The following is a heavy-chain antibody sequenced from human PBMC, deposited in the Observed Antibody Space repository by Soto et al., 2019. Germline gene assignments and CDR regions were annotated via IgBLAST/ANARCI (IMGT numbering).Heavy chain of an antibody. CDR2: IGGRGNSA. J-gene: IGHJ3*01. V-gene: IGHV3-23*01. D-gene: IGHD5-12*01. Sequence: GGSLRLSCAASGFTFSSYEMNWVRQAPGKGLEWVSVIGGRGNSAYYADSVQGRFTISRDNSKNTLPLQMSSLTADDTAIYYCVREGRGSFDFWGRGTMVTVSS. CDR1: GFTFSSYE. CDR3: VREGRGSFDF.